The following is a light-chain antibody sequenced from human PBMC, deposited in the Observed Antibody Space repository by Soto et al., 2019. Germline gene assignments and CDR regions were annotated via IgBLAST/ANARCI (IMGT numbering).Light chain of an antibody. J-gene: IGKJ1*01. CDR1: QSVSNNY. V-gene: IGKV3-20*01. CDR2: GAS. Sequence: EIVLTQSPGTLSLSPGERATLPCRASQSVSNNYLAWYQQKPGQAPRLLIYGASNWATGIPDRFSGSGSGTDFTLIISRLEPEDFAVYYCQQYGSSPWTFGQGTKVDIK. CDR3: QQYGSSPWT.